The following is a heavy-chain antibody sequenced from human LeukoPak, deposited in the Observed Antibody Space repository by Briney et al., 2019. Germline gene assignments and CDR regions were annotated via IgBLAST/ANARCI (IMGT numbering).Heavy chain of an antibody. CDR1: GGTFSSYA. CDR3: AREPLYCSGGSCYYYYGMDV. Sequence: SVKVSCKASGGTFSSYAISWVRQAPGQGLEWMGGIIPIFGTANYAQKFQGRVTITADESTSTAYMELSSLRSEDTAVYYCAREPLYCSGGSCYYYYGMDVWGQGATVTVSS. D-gene: IGHD2-15*01. J-gene: IGHJ6*02. V-gene: IGHV1-69*13. CDR2: IIPIFGTA.